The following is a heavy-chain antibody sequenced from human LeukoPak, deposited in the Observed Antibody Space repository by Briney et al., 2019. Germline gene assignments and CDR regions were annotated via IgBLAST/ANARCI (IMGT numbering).Heavy chain of an antibody. Sequence: ASVKVSCKASGYTFTSYGISWVRQAPGQGLEWMGWISAYNGNTNYAQKLQGRVTMTTDTSTSTAYMELRSLRSDDTAVYYCARGDYYGSGRHNYYYYYMDVWGKGTTVTVSS. CDR2: ISAYNGNT. V-gene: IGHV1-18*01. D-gene: IGHD3-10*01. CDR3: ARGDYYGSGRHNYYYYYMDV. J-gene: IGHJ6*03. CDR1: GYTFTSYG.